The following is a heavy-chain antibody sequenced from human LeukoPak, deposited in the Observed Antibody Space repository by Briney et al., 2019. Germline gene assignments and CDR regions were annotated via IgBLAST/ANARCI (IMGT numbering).Heavy chain of an antibody. J-gene: IGHJ4*02. CDR2: TYYSGST. Sequence: PSETLSLTCTVSGGSISSSGYYWGWIRQPPGKGLEWIGSTYYSGSTYYNPSLKSRVTISVDTSKNQFSLKLSSVTAADTAVYYCARLTPGQLAEVWGQGTLVTVSS. CDR1: GGSISSSGYY. CDR3: ARLTPGQLAEV. D-gene: IGHD5-18*01. V-gene: IGHV4-39*07.